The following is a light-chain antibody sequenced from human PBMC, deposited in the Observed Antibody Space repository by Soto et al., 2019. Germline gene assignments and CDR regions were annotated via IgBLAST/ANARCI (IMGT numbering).Light chain of an antibody. CDR1: SSNIGAGYD. Sequence: QSVLTQPPSVSGAPGQRVTISCTGSSSNIGAGYDVHWYQQLPGTAPKLLIYGNSNRPSGVPDRFSGSKSGTSASLAITGLQAEDGADNYCQSYDSSLSGYYVFGTGTKLTVL. CDR2: GNS. V-gene: IGLV1-40*01. J-gene: IGLJ1*01. CDR3: QSYDSSLSGYYV.